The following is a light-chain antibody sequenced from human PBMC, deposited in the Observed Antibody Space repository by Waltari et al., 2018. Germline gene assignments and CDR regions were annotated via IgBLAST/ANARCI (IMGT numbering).Light chain of an antibody. J-gene: IGKJ2*01. CDR1: QSISSW. CDR2: KAS. Sequence: DIQMTQSPSTLSASVGDRVTITCRASQSISSWLAWYQQKPGKAPKLLIYKASSLESGVPSRFSGSGSWTEFTLTISSLQPDDFATYYCQQYNSYSPAYTFGQGTKLEI. V-gene: IGKV1-5*03. CDR3: QQYNSYSPAYT.